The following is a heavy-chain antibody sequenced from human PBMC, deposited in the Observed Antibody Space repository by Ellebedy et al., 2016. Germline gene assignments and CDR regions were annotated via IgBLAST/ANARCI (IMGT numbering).Heavy chain of an antibody. V-gene: IGHV3-9*01. Sequence: GGSLRLSXATSGFTFDDYALHWVRQVPGEGLEWVSGISWNSAAIGYGEAVKGRFTISRDSAKNYLYLQMNSLRVEDTALYFCAKGTMDYLHHWGQGTLVTVSS. CDR1: GFTFDDYA. D-gene: IGHD3-10*01. J-gene: IGHJ4*02. CDR3: AKGTMDYLHH. CDR2: ISWNSAAI.